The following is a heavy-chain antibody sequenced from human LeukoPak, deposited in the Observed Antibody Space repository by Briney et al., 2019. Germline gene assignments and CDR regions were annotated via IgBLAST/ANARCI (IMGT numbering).Heavy chain of an antibody. CDR1: GYSFTSYW. V-gene: IGHV5-51*01. CDR2: IYPGDSDT. J-gene: IGHJ4*02. Sequence: PGGSLRLSCKGSGYSFTSYWIGWVRQMPGKGLEWVGIIYPGDSDTRYSPSFQGQVTISADKSISTAYLQWSSLRASGTAMYYCARGYSYGYYWGQGTLVTVSS. D-gene: IGHD5-18*01. CDR3: ARGYSYGYY.